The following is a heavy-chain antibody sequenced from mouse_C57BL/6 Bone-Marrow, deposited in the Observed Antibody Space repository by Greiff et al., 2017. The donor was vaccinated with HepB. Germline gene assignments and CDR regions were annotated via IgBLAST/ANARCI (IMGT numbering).Heavy chain of an antibody. CDR3: ARNYYGSSY. D-gene: IGHD1-1*01. Sequence: QVQLQQSGPELVKPGASVKISCKASGYAFSSSWMNWVKQRPGKGLEWIGRIYPGDGDTNYNGKFKGKATLTADKSSSTAYMQLSSLTFEDSAVYFCARNYYGSSYWGQGTTLTVSS. CDR2: IYPGDGDT. CDR1: GYAFSSSW. V-gene: IGHV1-82*01. J-gene: IGHJ2*01.